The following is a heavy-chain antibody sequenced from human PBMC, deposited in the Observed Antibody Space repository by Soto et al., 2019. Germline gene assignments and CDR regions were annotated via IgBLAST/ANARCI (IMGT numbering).Heavy chain of an antibody. CDR1: GFTFSSYA. V-gene: IGHV3-30-3*01. D-gene: IGHD3-3*01. CDR3: ARLTTNGMDV. CDR2: ISYDGSNK. J-gene: IGHJ6*04. Sequence: QPGGSLRLSCAASGFTFSSYAMHWVRQAPGKGPEWVAVISYDGSNKYYADSVKGRFTIARDNSKNTMYLQMNSLRDEDTDVYYCARLTTNGMDVWGKGNTVTVSS.